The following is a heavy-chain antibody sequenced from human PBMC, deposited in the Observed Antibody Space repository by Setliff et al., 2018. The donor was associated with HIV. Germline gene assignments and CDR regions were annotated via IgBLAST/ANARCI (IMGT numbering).Heavy chain of an antibody. CDR1: GFTFGDYR. V-gene: IGHV3-49*04. J-gene: IGHJ4*02. CDR2: IRKTVYGATT. Sequence: GGSLRLSCTTSGFTFGDYRMSWVRQAPGKGLEWVGFIRKTVYGATTEYAASVKGRFTISRDDSKSIAYLQMESLKGEDTAVYYCARNDSPDDCWGQGTLVTSPQ. CDR3: ARNDSPDDC. D-gene: IGHD3-22*01.